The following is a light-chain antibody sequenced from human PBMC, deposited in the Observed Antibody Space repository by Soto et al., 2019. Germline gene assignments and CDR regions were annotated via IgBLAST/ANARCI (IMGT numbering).Light chain of an antibody. CDR2: EES. V-gene: IGKV1-9*01. CDR1: QAVPNN. CDR3: QQVKTYPRT. J-gene: IGKJ4*01. Sequence: IHLTHSPSFLSPSVGDIVTITSRPSQAVPNNMAWYQQKPGKPPKLLIYEESTLHSGVPSRFSGRKSGTQFTLTIDSLQPEDFATYYCQQVKTYPRTFGGGTKVDIK.